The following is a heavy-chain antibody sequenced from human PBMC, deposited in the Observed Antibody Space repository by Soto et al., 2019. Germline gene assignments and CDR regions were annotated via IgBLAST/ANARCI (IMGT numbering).Heavy chain of an antibody. V-gene: IGHV3-30-3*01. CDR2: ISYDGSKK. Sequence: PGGSLRLSCAASGFTFTTYSMHWVRQAPGKGLEWVAIISYDGSKKYYADSVKGRFTISRDNSKNTLYLQMNSLRDEDTAVYYCARESGSSRDPTWDFDSWGQGTLVTVSS. J-gene: IGHJ4*02. D-gene: IGHD6-13*01. CDR3: ARESGSSRDPTWDFDS. CDR1: GFTFTTYS.